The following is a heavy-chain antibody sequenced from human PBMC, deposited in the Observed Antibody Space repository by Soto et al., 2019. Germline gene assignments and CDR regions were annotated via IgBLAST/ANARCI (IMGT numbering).Heavy chain of an antibody. CDR3: AKDRSGSYYYYYGMDV. Sequence: GGSLRLSCAASGFTFDDYAMHWVHQAPGKGLEWVSLISWDGGSTYYADSVKGRFTISRDNSKNSLYLQMNSLRAEDTALYYCAKDRSGSYYYYYGMDVWGQGTTVTVSS. D-gene: IGHD1-26*01. V-gene: IGHV3-43D*03. J-gene: IGHJ6*02. CDR2: ISWDGGST. CDR1: GFTFDDYA.